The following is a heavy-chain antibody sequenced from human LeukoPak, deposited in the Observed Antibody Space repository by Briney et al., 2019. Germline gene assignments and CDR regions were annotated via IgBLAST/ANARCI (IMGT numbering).Heavy chain of an antibody. J-gene: IGHJ6*03. D-gene: IGHD1-1*01. CDR3: ARELERLSYYYYYYMDV. Sequence: SRVTISVDTSKNQFSLKLCSVTAADTAVYYCARELERLSYYYYYYMDVWGKGTTVTVSS. V-gene: IGHV4-34*01.